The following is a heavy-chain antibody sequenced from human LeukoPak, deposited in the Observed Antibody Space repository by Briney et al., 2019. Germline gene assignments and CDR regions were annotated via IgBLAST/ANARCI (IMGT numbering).Heavy chain of an antibody. CDR3: ARDLNFYYYYYGMDV. CDR2: ISYDGSNK. V-gene: IGHV3-30-3*01. D-gene: IGHD5-24*01. Sequence: VRSLRLSCAASGFTFSSYAMHWVRQAPGKGLEWVAVISYDGSNKYYADSVKGRFTISRDNSKNTLYLRMNSLRAEDTAVYYCARDLNFYYYYYGMDVWGQGTTVTVSS. CDR1: GFTFSSYA. J-gene: IGHJ6*02.